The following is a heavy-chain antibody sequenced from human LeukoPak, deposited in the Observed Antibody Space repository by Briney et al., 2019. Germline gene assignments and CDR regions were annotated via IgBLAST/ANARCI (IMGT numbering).Heavy chain of an antibody. CDR2: ISYDGSNK. V-gene: IGHV3-30*18. D-gene: IGHD3-3*01. CDR1: GFTFSSYG. J-gene: IGHJ5*02. CDR3: AKDRREWLLGWFDP. Sequence: GGSLRLSCAASGFTFSSYGMHWVRQAPGKGLEWVAVISYDGSNKYYADSVKGRLTISRDNSKNTLYLQMNSLRAEDTAVYYCAKDRREWLLGWFDPWGQGTLVTVSS.